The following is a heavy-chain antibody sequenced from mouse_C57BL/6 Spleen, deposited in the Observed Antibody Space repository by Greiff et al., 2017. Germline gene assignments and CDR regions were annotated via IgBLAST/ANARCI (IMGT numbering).Heavy chain of an antibody. CDR3: TTYGRFAY. D-gene: IGHD1-2*01. Sequence: VQLQQSGAELVRPGASVKLSCTASGSNIKADYMHWVKQRPEQGLEWIGWIVPENGDTEYASKFQGKATITADTTSNTAYRQLSSLTSEDTAVYYCTTYGRFAYWGQGTLVTVSA. V-gene: IGHV14-4*01. J-gene: IGHJ3*01. CDR2: IVPENGDT. CDR1: GSNIKADY.